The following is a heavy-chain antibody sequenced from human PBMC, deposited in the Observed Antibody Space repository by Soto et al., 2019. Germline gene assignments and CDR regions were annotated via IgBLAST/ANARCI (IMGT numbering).Heavy chain of an antibody. CDR3: ARGGYSYGAGLNS. CDR1: DGSISSYY. CDR2: IYFTGDT. V-gene: IGHV4-59*01. J-gene: IGHJ4*02. Sequence: SSETLSLTCSISDGSISSYYWTWIRQPPGKALEWIGYIYFTGDTETNASLRSRATISLDTSKSQFSLRLRSVTAADTAVYYCARGGYSYGAGLNSWGQRTLVTVSS. D-gene: IGHD5-18*01.